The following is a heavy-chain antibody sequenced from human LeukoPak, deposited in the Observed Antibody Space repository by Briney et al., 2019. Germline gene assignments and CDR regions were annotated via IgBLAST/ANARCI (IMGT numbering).Heavy chain of an antibody. D-gene: IGHD4-17*01. Sequence: GGSLRLSCAASGFTLIGYEMNWVRQAPGKGLEWVSYISSSGSTKKYVDSVKGRFTISRDDAKNSLFLQMNTLRAEDTAIYYCVRGTYGDYAPYLVNWGQGTLVTVSS. CDR2: ISSSGSTK. CDR1: GFTLIGYE. J-gene: IGHJ4*02. V-gene: IGHV3-48*03. CDR3: VRGTYGDYAPYLVN.